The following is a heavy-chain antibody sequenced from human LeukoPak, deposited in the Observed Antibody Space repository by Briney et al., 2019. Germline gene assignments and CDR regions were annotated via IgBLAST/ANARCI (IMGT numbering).Heavy chain of an antibody. CDR1: GFTFSSYG. V-gene: IGHV3-23*01. D-gene: IGHD6-19*01. CDR3: AKGGSGWLFDN. J-gene: IGHJ4*02. CDR2: ISGSGGST. Sequence: PGGSLRLSCAASGFTFSSYGMHWVRQAPGKGLEWVSGISGSGGSTYHADSVKGRFSISRDNSKNTLFLQMNSLRADDTAVYYCAKGGSGWLFDNWGQGALVTVSS.